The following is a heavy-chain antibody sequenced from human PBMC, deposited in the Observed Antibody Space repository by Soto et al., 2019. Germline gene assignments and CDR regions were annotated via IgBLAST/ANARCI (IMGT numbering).Heavy chain of an antibody. Sequence: QLQLQESGPGLVKPSETLSLTCSVSGDSINSDKYYWGWIRQPPGKGLEWIGSIYYRGNTYYNPSLQPRVTISLAKSKSQLSLKLNSVTAADSAVYFCARLEGLATISYYFDFWGQGALVTVSS. V-gene: IGHV4-39*01. CDR1: GDSINSDKYY. CDR3: ARLEGLATISYYFDF. CDR2: IYYRGNT. D-gene: IGHD3-9*01. J-gene: IGHJ4*02.